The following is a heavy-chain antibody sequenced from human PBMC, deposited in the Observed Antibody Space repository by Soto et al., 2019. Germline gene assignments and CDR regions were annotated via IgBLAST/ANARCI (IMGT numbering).Heavy chain of an antibody. J-gene: IGHJ3*02. CDR1: GYTFTSYG. CDR2: ISAYNGNT. Sequence: GASVKVSCKASGYTFTSYGISWVRQAPGQGLEWMGWISAYNGNTNYAQKLQGRVTMTTDTSTSTAYMELRSLRSDDTAVYYCARDWGWLQSPYHDAFDIWGQGTMVTVSS. D-gene: IGHD5-12*01. V-gene: IGHV1-18*04. CDR3: ARDWGWLQSPYHDAFDI.